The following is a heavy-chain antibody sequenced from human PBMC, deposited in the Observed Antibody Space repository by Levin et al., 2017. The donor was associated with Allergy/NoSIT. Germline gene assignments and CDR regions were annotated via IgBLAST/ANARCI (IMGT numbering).Heavy chain of an antibody. J-gene: IGHJ4*02. Sequence: PSETLSLTCSVSGGSISSGGYYWSWIRQHPGRGLEWIGYIYHSGSTHYNPSLKSRVTISVDTSKNQLSLKLSSVTAADTAVYYCASLGYSYGNFESWGQGTLVTVSS. CDR1: GGSISSGGYY. V-gene: IGHV4-31*03. CDR2: IYHSGST. CDR3: ASLGYSYGNFES. D-gene: IGHD5-18*01.